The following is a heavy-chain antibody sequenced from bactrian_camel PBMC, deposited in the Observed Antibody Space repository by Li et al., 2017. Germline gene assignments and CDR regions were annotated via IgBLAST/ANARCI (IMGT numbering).Heavy chain of an antibody. J-gene: IGHJ4*01. D-gene: IGHD6*01. CDR2: IYVDDGTT. Sequence: HVQLVESGGGSQQAGGSLRLSCTWSGYTNCMGWFRQAPGKEREGVASIYVDDGTTWYAGSVKGRFTISRDKAKKTVYLQMDSLKPEDTAMYYCAAAKAGSRWYDRFLYNWWGQGTQVTV. CDR1: GYTNCM. V-gene: IGHV3S63*01. CDR3: AAAKAGSRWYDRFLYNW.